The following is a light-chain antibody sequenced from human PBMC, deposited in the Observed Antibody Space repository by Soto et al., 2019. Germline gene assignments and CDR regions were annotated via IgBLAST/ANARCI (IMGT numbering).Light chain of an antibody. V-gene: IGLV2-11*01. CDR2: DVT. J-gene: IGLJ1*01. Sequence: QSVLTRPRSVSGSPGQSVAISCTGTGSDVGGYNYVSWYQQHPVKAPKLMIYDVTKRPSGVPDRFSGSKSGNTASLTISGLQAEDEADYYCCSYGGRLYVFGTGTKVPVL. CDR1: GSDVGGYNY. CDR3: CSYGGRLYV.